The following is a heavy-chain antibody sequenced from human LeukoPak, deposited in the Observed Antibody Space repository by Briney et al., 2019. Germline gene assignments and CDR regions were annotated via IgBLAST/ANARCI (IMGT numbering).Heavy chain of an antibody. D-gene: IGHD3-10*01. V-gene: IGHV1-2*04. CDR2: INPNSGGT. CDR1: GYTFTGYY. J-gene: IGHJ3*02. CDR3: ALGLMVRNAFDI. Sequence: ASVKVSCKASGYTFTGYYMHWVRQAPGQGLAWMGWINPNSGGTNYAQKFQGWVTMTRDTSISTAYMELSRLRSDDTAVYYRALGLMVRNAFDIWGQGTMVTVSS.